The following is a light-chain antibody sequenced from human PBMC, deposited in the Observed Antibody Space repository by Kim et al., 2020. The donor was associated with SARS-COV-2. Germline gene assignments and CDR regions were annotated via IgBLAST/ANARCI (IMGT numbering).Light chain of an antibody. V-gene: IGKV4-1*01. CDR3: QQYYSSPLT. CDR1: QTVLHRSNNKNY. Sequence: VTINCKSSQTVLHRSNNKNYLAWYKQNPGQPPKLLIYWASTRQSGVPDRFSGSGSATDFTLTISSLQAEDVAVYYCQQYYSSPLTFGGGTKGGYQT. J-gene: IGKJ4*01. CDR2: WAS.